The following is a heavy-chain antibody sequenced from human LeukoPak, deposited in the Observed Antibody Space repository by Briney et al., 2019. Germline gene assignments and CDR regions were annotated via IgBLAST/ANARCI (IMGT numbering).Heavy chain of an antibody. CDR2: IYYSGST. D-gene: IGHD6-13*01. V-gene: IGHV4-39*01. CDR1: GGSISSSSYY. J-gene: IGHJ5*02. Sequence: SETLSLTCTVSGGSISSSSYYWGWIRQPPGKGLEWIGSIYYSGSTYYNPSLKSRVTISVDTSKNQFSLKLSSVTAADTAVYYCARQFYSRTENNWFDPWGQGALVTVSS. CDR3: ARQFYSRTENNWFDP.